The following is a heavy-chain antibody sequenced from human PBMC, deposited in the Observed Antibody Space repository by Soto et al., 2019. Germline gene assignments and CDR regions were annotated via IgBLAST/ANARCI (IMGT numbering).Heavy chain of an antibody. Sequence: SETLSLTCGVSGGTIRSPDWWTWVRQPPGKGLEWIGEIFQSGSTNYTPSLESRVTISVDKSKNQFSLTLTSVTAADTAVYFCARGRGRYSSGWSWFDPWGQGILVTVS. CDR3: ARGRGRYSSGWSWFDP. D-gene: IGHD6-19*01. J-gene: IGHJ5*02. V-gene: IGHV4-4*02. CDR2: IFQSGST. CDR1: GGTIRSPDW.